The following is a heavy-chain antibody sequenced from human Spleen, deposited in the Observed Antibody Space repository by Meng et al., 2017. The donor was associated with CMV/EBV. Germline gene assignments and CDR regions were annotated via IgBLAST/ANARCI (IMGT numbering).Heavy chain of an antibody. D-gene: IGHD6-13*01. Sequence: FSCFAISWVRQAPGQGPEWMGGIIPILDIVNYAQKFQGRVTITADKSTSTVYMELSSLRSEDTAIYYCARGPIAATGTGGLYYFDYWGQGTLVTVSS. CDR1: FSCFA. CDR3: ARGPIAATGTGGLYYFDY. CDR2: IIPILDIV. J-gene: IGHJ4*02. V-gene: IGHV1-69*10.